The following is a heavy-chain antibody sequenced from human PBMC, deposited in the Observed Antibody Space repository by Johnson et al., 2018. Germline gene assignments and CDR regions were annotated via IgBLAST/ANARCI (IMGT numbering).Heavy chain of an antibody. D-gene: IGHD2-15*01. J-gene: IGHJ6*01. Sequence: QVQLVESGGGVVQPGGTLRLSCAVSGFSFDNSAIHWVRQAPGTGLEWVAVKWYDGSNTYYSDSVKGRFTISRDNSQNTLYLKMTSLSGADTAVYYCAREPPPWSTGPYGMDVWGQGTRVTVSS. CDR1: GFSFDNSA. V-gene: IGHV3-33*01. CDR2: KWYDGSNT. CDR3: AREPPPWSTGPYGMDV.